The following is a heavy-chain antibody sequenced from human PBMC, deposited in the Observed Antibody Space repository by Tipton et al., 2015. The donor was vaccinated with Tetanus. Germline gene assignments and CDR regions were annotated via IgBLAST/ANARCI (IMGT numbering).Heavy chain of an antibody. J-gene: IGHJ4*02. CDR1: GFTFRSYS. Sequence: SLRLSCAASGFTFRSYSMNWVRQAPGKGLEWVSSISSSSIYIYTADSVKGRFTISRDNAKSSLYLQMNSLRAEDTAVYYCASAGPTDLKYYLGYWGQGTLVTVPS. CDR3: ASAGPTDLKYYLGY. CDR2: ISSSSIYI. D-gene: IGHD1/OR15-1a*01. V-gene: IGHV3-21*01.